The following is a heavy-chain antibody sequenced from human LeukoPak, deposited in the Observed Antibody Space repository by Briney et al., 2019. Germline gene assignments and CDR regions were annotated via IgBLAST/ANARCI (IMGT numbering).Heavy chain of an antibody. J-gene: IGHJ4*02. D-gene: IGHD3-10*01. CDR2: IIPIFGTA. CDR3: ARGTYYYGSGSFWYFDY. V-gene: IGHV1-69*05. Sequence: GASVKVSCKASGGTFSSYAISWVRQAPGQGLEWMGGIIPIFGTANYAQKFQGRVTITTDESTSTAYMELSSLRSEDTAVYYCARGTYYYGSGSFWYFDYWGQGTLVTVSS. CDR1: GGTFSSYA.